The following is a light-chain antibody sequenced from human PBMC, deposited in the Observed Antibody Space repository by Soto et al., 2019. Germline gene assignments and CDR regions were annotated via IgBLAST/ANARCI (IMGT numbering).Light chain of an antibody. V-gene: IGLV1-40*01. Sequence: QSALTQPPSVSGAPGQRVTISCTGSSSNIGANYDVHWYQQLPGTAPKLLIYANTSRPSGVPGRFSGSKSGTSASLAITGLQAEDEADYYCQSYDTSLSGYVFGAGTKLTVL. CDR2: ANT. J-gene: IGLJ1*01. CDR3: QSYDTSLSGYV. CDR1: SSNIGANYD.